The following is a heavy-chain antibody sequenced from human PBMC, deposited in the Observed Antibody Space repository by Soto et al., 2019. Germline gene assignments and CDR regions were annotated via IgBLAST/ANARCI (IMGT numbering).Heavy chain of an antibody. Sequence: QVQLVQSGAEVKKPGASVKVSCKASGYTFTSYYMHWVRQAPGQGLEWMGIINPSGGSTGYAQKFQGRVTMTSDTSTSTVYMELSSLRSEDTGVYYCAREQQLVLSPHFDYWGQGTLVTVSS. D-gene: IGHD6-13*01. CDR3: AREQQLVLSPHFDY. J-gene: IGHJ4*02. CDR2: INPSGGST. V-gene: IGHV1-46*03. CDR1: GYTFTSYY.